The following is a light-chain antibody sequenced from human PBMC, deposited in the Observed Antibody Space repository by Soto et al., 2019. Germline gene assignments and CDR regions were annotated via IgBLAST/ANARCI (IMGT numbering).Light chain of an antibody. CDR1: SSDVGDNNY. Sequence: QSALTQPASVSGSPGQSITISCTGTSSDVGDNNYVSWYQQHPGKAPKLMIYDVTHRPSGISNRFSGSKSGNTASLTISGRQAEDEADYYCSSYTSSSTLYVFGAGTKFTVL. CDR2: DVT. CDR3: SSYTSSSTLYV. V-gene: IGLV2-14*01. J-gene: IGLJ1*01.